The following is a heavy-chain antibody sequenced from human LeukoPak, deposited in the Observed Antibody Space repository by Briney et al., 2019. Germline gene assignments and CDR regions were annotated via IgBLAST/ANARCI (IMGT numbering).Heavy chain of an antibody. V-gene: IGHV3-53*01. D-gene: IGHD6-19*01. Sequence: GGSLRLSCAASGFTFSSYAMSWVRQAPGKGLEWVSVIYSGGSTYYADSVKGRFTISRDNSKNTLYLQMNSLRAEDTAVYYCAREKYSSGWYGTFDYWGQGALVTVSS. CDR2: IYSGGST. CDR1: GFTFSSYA. J-gene: IGHJ4*02. CDR3: AREKYSSGWYGTFDY.